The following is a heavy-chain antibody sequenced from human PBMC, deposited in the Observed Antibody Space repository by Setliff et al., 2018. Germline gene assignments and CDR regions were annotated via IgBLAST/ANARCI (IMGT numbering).Heavy chain of an antibody. CDR1: GFTFSSYA. V-gene: IGHV3-7*03. J-gene: IGHJ3*02. CDR2: INPDAYKR. CDR3: ARSAANGGHDPFDI. Sequence: PGGSLRLSCAASGFTFSSYAMSWVRQAPGKGLEWVANINPDAYKRIYGDSVRGRFTISRDNARNSMSMQMNSLRADDTAVYYCARSAANGGHDPFDIWGQGTMVTVSS. D-gene: IGHD6-25*01.